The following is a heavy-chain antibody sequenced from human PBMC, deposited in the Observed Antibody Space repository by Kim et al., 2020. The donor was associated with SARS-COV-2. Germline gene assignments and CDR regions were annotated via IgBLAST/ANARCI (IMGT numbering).Heavy chain of an antibody. V-gene: IGHV4-34*01. J-gene: IGHJ3*02. Sequence: SETLSLTCAVYGGSFSGYYWSWIRQPPGKGLEWIGEINHSGSTNYNPSLKSRVTISVDTSKNQFSLKLSSVTAADTAVYYCARDNARMATRAFDIWGQGTMVTVSS. CDR2: INHSGST. CDR1: GGSFSGYY. CDR3: ARDNARMATRAFDI. D-gene: IGHD5-12*01.